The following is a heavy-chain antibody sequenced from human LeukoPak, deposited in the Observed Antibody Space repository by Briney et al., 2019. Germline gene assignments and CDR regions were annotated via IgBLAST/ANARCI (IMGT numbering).Heavy chain of an antibody. Sequence: PGGSLRLSCAASGFTFSSYAMSWVRQAPGKGLEWVSAISGSGGSTYYADSVKGRFTISRDNSKNMVYLQMSSLRGEDTALYYCAKDQSSGAYVDNWGQGTLVTVSS. J-gene: IGHJ4*02. CDR2: ISGSGGST. CDR3: AKDQSSGAYVDN. CDR1: GFTFSSYA. V-gene: IGHV3-23*01. D-gene: IGHD1-26*01.